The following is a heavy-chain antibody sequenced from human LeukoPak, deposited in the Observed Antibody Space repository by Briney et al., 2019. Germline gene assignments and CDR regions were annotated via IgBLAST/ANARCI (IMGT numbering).Heavy chain of an antibody. V-gene: IGHV3-23*01. J-gene: IGHJ4*02. CDR2: ISGSGGST. CDR1: GFTFSSYA. Sequence: GGSLRLSCAASGFTFSSYAMSWVRQAPGKGLEWVSAISGSGGSTYYSDSVKGRFTISRDNSKNTLYLQMNSLRAEDTAVYYCAKVSAGIWYNYFDYWGQGTLVTVSS. D-gene: IGHD2-8*01. CDR3: AKVSAGIWYNYFDY.